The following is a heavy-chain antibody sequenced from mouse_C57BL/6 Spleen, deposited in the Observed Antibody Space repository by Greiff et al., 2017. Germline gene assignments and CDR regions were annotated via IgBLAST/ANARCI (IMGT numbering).Heavy chain of an antibody. CDR2: INPNNGGT. V-gene: IGHV1-22*01. CDR3: ARGIYYDYDGGDY. J-gene: IGHJ2*01. CDR1: GYTFTDYN. Sequence: EVQVVESGPELVKPGASVKMSCKASGYTFTDYNMHWVKQSHGKSLEWIGYINPNNGGTSYNQKFKGKATLTVNKSSSTAYMELRSLTSEDSAVYYCARGIYYDYDGGDYWGQGTTLTVSS. D-gene: IGHD2-4*01.